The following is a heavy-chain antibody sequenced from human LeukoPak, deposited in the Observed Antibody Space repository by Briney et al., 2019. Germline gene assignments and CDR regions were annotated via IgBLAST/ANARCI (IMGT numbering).Heavy chain of an antibody. CDR3: ARRSVGWVDY. Sequence: PSETLSLTCTVSGGSISSYYWSWIRQPPGKGLEWIGYIYYSGSTYYNPSLKSRVTISVDTSKNQFSLRLSSVTAADTAVYYCARRSVGWVDYWGQGTLVTVSS. V-gene: IGHV4-59*04. D-gene: IGHD3-16*01. J-gene: IGHJ4*02. CDR1: GGSISSYY. CDR2: IYYSGST.